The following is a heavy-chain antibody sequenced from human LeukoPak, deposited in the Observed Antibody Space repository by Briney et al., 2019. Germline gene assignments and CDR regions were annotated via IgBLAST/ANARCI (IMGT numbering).Heavy chain of an antibody. CDR3: ARGPLAAD. CDR1: GGSISSGGYS. J-gene: IGHJ4*02. V-gene: IGHV4-30-2*01. D-gene: IGHD6-25*01. CDR2: IYHSGST. Sequence: PSETLSLTCAVSGGSISSGGYSWSWIRQPPGKGLEWIGYIYHSGSTYYNPSLKSRVTISVDRSKNQFSLKLSSVTAADTAVYYCARGPLAADWGQGTLVTVSS.